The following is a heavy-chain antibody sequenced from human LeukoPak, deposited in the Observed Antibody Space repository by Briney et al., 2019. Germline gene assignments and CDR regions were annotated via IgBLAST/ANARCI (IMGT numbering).Heavy chain of an antibody. V-gene: IGHV5-51*01. J-gene: IGHJ3*02. CDR3: ARDNDYGGSAGAFDI. D-gene: IGHD4-23*01. CDR1: GYSFTSYW. Sequence: GGSLKISCKGSGYSFTSYWIGWVRQMPGKGLEWMGIIYPGDSDTRYSPSFQGQVTISADKSISTAYLQWSSLKASDTAMYYCARDNDYGGSAGAFDIWGQGTMVTVSS. CDR2: IYPGDSDT.